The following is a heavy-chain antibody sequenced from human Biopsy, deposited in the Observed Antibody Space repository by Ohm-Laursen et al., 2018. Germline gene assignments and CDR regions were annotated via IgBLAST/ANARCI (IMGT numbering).Heavy chain of an antibody. Sequence: SLRLSCTASGFSFSSYGMYWVRQAPGKGLEWVAFMSDDGSNEYYANSVKGRFTISRDNSKNTLYLQMNSLRPEDTAVYYCAKDWFPYADYARARGVDVWGQGTTVTVSS. CDR1: GFSFSSYG. CDR3: AKDWFPYADYARARGVDV. V-gene: IGHV3-30*18. D-gene: IGHD3-16*01. CDR2: MSDDGSNE. J-gene: IGHJ6*02.